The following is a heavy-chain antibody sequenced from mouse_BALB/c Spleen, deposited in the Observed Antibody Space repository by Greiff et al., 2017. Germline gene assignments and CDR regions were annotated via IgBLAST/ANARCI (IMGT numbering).Heavy chain of an antibody. J-gene: IGHJ1*01. Sequence: EVQLVESGGGLVKPGGSLKLSCAASGFTFSSYAMSWVRQTPEKRLEWVASISSGGSTYYPDSVKGRFTISRDNAKNTLYLQMSSLKSEDTAMYYCARDRRHDWYFDVWGAGTTVTVSS. D-gene: IGHD1-2*01. CDR2: ISSGGST. CDR1: GFTFSSYA. V-gene: IGHV5-6-5*01. CDR3: ARDRRHDWYFDV.